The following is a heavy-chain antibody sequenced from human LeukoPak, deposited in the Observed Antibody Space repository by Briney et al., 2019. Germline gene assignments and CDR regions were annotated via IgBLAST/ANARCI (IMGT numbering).Heavy chain of an antibody. V-gene: IGHV4-38-2*02. Sequence: SEALSLTCTVSGYSISSGYYWGWIRQPPGEGLEWIGSIYHSGSTYYNPSLKSRVTISVDTSKNQFSLKLSSVTAADTAVYYCARDRESRGGATMRDFDYWGQGTLVTVSS. J-gene: IGHJ4*02. CDR1: GYSISSGYY. CDR3: ARDRESRGGATMRDFDY. D-gene: IGHD1-26*01. CDR2: IYHSGST.